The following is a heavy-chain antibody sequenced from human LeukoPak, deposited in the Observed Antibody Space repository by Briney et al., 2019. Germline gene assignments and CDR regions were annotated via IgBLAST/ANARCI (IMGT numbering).Heavy chain of an antibody. CDR3: ARQKRNSSGWYGDY. D-gene: IGHD6-19*01. J-gene: IGHJ4*02. V-gene: IGHV4-30-4*01. Sequence: SETLSLTCTVSGGSISSGDYYWSWIRQPPGKGLEWIGYIYYTGSTCYNPSLKSRVTISVDTSKNQFSLKLSSVTAADTAVYYCARQKRNSSGWYGDYWGQGTLVTVSS. CDR2: IYYTGST. CDR1: GGSISSGDYY.